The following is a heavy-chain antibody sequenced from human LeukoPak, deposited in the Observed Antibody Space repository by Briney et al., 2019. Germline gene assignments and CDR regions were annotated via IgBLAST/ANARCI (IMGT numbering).Heavy chain of an antibody. J-gene: IGHJ4*02. V-gene: IGHV3-23*01. D-gene: IGHD3-22*01. Sequence: GGSLRLSCAASGFTFSSYGMSWVRQAPGKGLEWVSAISGSGGSTYYADSVKGRFTISRDNSKNTLYLQMNSLRAEDTAVYYCAKDRGRNYYDSSGYNYWGQGTLVTVSS. CDR2: ISGSGGST. CDR1: GFTFSSYG. CDR3: AKDRGRNYYDSSGYNY.